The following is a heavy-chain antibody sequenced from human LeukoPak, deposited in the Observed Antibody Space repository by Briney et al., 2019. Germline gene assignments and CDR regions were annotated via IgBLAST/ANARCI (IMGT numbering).Heavy chain of an antibody. J-gene: IGHJ4*02. CDR3: TRMTAGHDY. CDR1: NGSFSGYF. V-gene: IGHV4-34*01. Sequence: SETLSLTCAVHNGSFSGYFWSWIRQPPGKGLEWIGEINHSGYTNDSPSLKSRVTLSIDTSRKQFSLNLRSVTVADTGIYYCTRMTAGHDYWGQGTLVTVSS. CDR2: INHSGYT. D-gene: IGHD2-21*02.